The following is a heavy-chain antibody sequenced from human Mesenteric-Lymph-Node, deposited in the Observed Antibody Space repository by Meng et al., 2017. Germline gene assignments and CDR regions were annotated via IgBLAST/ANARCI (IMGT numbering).Heavy chain of an antibody. V-gene: IGHV4-31*03. Sequence: QLQLSCPALVMPYQAFHLHLTFSGGSISSGPYYWGWIRQLPGKGLEWIAYIHYSGSTYYSPSLKSRVTISVDTSKNQLSLKLSSMTAADTAVYYCARYVFDSSSLYSNWFDPWGQGTLVTVSS. CDR1: GGSISSGPYY. CDR2: IHYSGST. D-gene: IGHD3-22*01. CDR3: ARYVFDSSSLYSNWFDP. J-gene: IGHJ5*02.